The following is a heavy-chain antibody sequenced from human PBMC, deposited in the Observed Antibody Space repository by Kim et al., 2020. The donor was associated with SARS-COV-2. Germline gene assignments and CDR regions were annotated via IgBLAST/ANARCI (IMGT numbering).Heavy chain of an antibody. CDR3: AAIYSSSWYPDY. V-gene: IGHV4-59*08. D-gene: IGHD6-13*01. Sequence: SKTLSLTCTVSGGSISSYYWSWIRQPPGKGLEWIGYIYYSGSTNYNPSLKSRVTISVDTSKNQFSLKLSSVTAADTAVYYCAAIYSSSWYPDYWGQGTLVTVSS. CDR2: IYYSGST. CDR1: GGSISSYY. J-gene: IGHJ4*02.